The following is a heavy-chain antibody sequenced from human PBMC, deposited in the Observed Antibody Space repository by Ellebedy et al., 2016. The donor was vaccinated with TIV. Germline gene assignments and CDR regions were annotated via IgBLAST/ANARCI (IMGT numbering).Heavy chain of an antibody. CDR3: AREAGNYANFDY. J-gene: IGHJ4*02. Sequence: SVKVSXXASGDTFSSSGISWVRQPPGQGLEWMGAIIPLFGTASHSQKFQGRVTITADESTSTAYMELSSLRSEDTAVYYCAREAGNYANFDYWGQGTLVIVSS. V-gene: IGHV1-69*13. D-gene: IGHD1-7*01. CDR2: IIPLFGTA. CDR1: GDTFSSSG.